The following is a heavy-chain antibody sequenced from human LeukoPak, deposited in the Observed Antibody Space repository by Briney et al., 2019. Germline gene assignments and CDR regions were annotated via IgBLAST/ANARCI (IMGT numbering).Heavy chain of an antibody. J-gene: IGHJ4*02. Sequence: ASVKVSCKASGGTFRSYTISWVRQAPGHGLEWMGRIIPILGIANYAQKFQGRGTITADTSTSTAYMELSGLRSEDTAVNNCRREDSSGWLVDYWGKGTLVTVS. D-gene: IGHD6-19*01. CDR3: RREDSSGWLVDY. CDR2: IIPILGIA. V-gene: IGHV1-69*04. CDR1: GGTFRSYT.